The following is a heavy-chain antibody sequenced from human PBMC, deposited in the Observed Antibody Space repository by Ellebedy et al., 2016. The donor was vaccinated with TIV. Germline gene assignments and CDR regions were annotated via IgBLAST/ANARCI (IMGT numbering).Heavy chain of an antibody. D-gene: IGHD3-10*01. J-gene: IGHJ3*02. V-gene: IGHV3-74*01. CDR3: ARWEFDSFNAFDI. Sequence: PGGSLTLSCGASGFAFSSNWMYWVRQDPGKGLVWVARIHSDGSNTGYTDSVKGRCTISRDNAKNTLYLQMNSLRAEDTAVYYCARWEFDSFNAFDIWGQGTMVTVSS. CDR1: GFAFSSNW. CDR2: IHSDGSNT.